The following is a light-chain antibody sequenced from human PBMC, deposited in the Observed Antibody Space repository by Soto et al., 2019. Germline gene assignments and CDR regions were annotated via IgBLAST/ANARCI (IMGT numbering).Light chain of an antibody. Sequence: EIVMTQSPATLSVSPGERATLSCRASQIVSSNFAWYQQKPGQAPRRLIYGASTRAPGIPDRFSGSGSGTAFTLTISSLQSEDFAVYYCQQYNNWPPGTFGQGTKVEIK. V-gene: IGKV3-15*01. CDR1: QIVSSN. CDR2: GAS. J-gene: IGKJ1*01. CDR3: QQYNNWPPGT.